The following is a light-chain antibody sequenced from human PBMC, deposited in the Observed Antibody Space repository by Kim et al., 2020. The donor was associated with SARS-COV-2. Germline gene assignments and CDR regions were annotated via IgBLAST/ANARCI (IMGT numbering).Light chain of an antibody. CDR3: SSYRSTSTVT. CDR2: DVS. CDR1: SNDVGGYDY. Sequence: QSALTQPASVSGSPGQSITISCTGTSNDVGGYDYVSWYQQHPGKAPKLMIYDVSDRPSGVSYRFSGSKSGNTASLTISGLQAEDEADYYCSSYRSTSTVTFGGGTKLTVL. V-gene: IGLV2-14*03. J-gene: IGLJ2*01.